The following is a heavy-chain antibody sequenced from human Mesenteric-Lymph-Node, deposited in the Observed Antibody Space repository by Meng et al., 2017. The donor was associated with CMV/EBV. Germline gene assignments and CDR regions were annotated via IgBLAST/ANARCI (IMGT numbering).Heavy chain of an antibody. CDR3: ATDGAAAEASGFDH. CDR2: MNPNSGST. D-gene: IGHD6-13*01. V-gene: IGHV1-8*02. CDR1: GYTFTSYD. Sequence: SVTVSCKASGYTFTSYDINWVRQATGHGLEWMGWMNPNSGSTGYEQEFKGRITMTRNTSISTAYMELSSLTSEDTAVYYCATDGAAAEASGFDHWGQGTLVTVSS. J-gene: IGHJ5*02.